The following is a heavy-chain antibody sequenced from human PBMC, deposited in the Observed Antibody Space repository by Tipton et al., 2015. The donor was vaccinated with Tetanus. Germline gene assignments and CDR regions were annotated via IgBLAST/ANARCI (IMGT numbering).Heavy chain of an antibody. V-gene: IGHV4-31*03. CDR1: GGSLSRGGYY. J-gene: IGHJ4*02. CDR2: IYFSGST. D-gene: IGHD6-6*01. Sequence: TLSLTCTVSGGSLSRGGYYWTWVRQNPREGLEWVGGIYFSGSTYYNPSLKSRVTISVDTSKNQFSLRLNSVTAADTAVYYCARDQARGARGWNYFDSWGQGTLVTVSS. CDR3: ARDQARGARGWNYFDS.